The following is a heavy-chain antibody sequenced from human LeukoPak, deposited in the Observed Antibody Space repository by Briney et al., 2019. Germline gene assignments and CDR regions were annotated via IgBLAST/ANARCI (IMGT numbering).Heavy chain of an antibody. V-gene: IGHV4-4*07. CDR3: ARLKFYDSTGYSPGYYMDV. J-gene: IGHJ6*03. Sequence: PSETLSLTCTVSGGSIISNYWSWIRQSAGAGLEWIGRIYGSGITDYNPSLKSRVTMSLDTSRKQFSLRLTSVTAADTAVYYCARLKFYDSTGYSPGYYMDVWGKGTTVSVFS. D-gene: IGHD3-22*01. CDR2: IYGSGIT. CDR1: GGSIISNY.